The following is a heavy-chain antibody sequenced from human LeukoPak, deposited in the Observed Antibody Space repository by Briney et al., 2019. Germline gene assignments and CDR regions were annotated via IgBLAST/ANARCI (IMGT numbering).Heavy chain of an antibody. CDR1: GFTFTSSA. D-gene: IGHD3-3*01. V-gene: IGHV1-58*02. CDR3: AARFLEWFGDAFDI. J-gene: IGHJ3*02. Sequence: SVKVSCKASGFTFTSSAMQWVRQARGQRLEWIGWIVVGSGNTNYAQKFQERVTITRDMSTSTAYMELSSLRSEDTAVYYCAARFLEWFGDAFDIWGQGTMVTVSS. CDR2: IVVGSGNT.